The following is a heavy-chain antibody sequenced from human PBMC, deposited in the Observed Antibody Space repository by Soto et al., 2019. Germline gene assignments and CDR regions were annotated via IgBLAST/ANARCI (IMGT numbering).Heavy chain of an antibody. Sequence: SETLSLTCAVSCYSISSGYYWGWIRQPPGKGLEWIGSIYHSGSTYYNPSLKSRVTISVDTPKNQFSLKLSSVTAADTAVYYCARDEYYYGSGSYMGGFNGYYYYGMDVWGQGSTVTVSS. CDR1: CYSISSGYY. J-gene: IGHJ6*02. CDR3: ARDEYYYGSGSYMGGFNGYYYYGMDV. V-gene: IGHV4-38-2*02. CDR2: IYHSGST. D-gene: IGHD3-10*01.